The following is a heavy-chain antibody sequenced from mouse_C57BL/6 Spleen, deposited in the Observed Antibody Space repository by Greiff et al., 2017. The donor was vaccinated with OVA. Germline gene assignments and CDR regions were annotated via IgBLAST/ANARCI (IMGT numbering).Heavy chain of an antibody. CDR3: AREDYYGSSYYYYAMDY. CDR2: IYPGDGDT. CDR1: GYAFSSSW. Sequence: VQLKESGPELVKPGASVKISCKASGYAFSSSWMNWVKQRPGKGLEWIGRIYPGDGDTNYNGKFKGKATLTADKSSSTAYMQLSSLTSEDSAVYFCAREDYYGSSYYYYAMDYWGQGTSVTVSS. V-gene: IGHV1-82*01. J-gene: IGHJ4*01. D-gene: IGHD1-1*01.